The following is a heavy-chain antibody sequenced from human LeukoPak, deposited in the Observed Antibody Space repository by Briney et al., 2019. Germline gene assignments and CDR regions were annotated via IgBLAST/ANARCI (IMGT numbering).Heavy chain of an antibody. CDR1: GFSFGDNA. CDR2: ISSSSSYI. D-gene: IGHD3-22*01. CDR3: ARDLPDSSGYSFGY. V-gene: IGHV3-21*01. J-gene: IGHJ4*02. Sequence: GESLKISCKASGFSFGDNAMSWFRQAPGKGLEWVSSISSSSSYIYYADSVKGRFTISRDNAKNSLYLQMNSLRAEDTAVYYCARDLPDSSGYSFGYWGQGTLVTVSS.